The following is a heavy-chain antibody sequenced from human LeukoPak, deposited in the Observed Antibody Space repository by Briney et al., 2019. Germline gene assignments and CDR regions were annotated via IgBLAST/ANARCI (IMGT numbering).Heavy chain of an antibody. CDR3: ARDRRAAAGVNYYYYMDV. Sequence: SETLSLTCIVSGGSISSYYWSWIRQPAGKGLEWIGCIYTSGSTNYNPSLKSRVTMSEDTSKNQFSLKLSSVTAADTAVYYCARDRRAAAGVNYYYYMDVWGRGTTVTVSS. V-gene: IGHV4-4*07. CDR1: GGSISSYY. J-gene: IGHJ6*03. D-gene: IGHD6-13*01. CDR2: IYTSGST.